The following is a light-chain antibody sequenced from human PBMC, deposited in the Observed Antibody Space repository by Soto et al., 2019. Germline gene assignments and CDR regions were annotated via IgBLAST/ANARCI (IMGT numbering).Light chain of an antibody. J-gene: IGKJ5*01. Sequence: EIVLTQSPATLSLSPGDRATLSFRSSHSVTDYVAWYQQKPGQSPRLLIYDDSNRATGVPPRFSGSGSGTDFTLTISSLEPEDFAVYYCHQRSDWPLISFGQGTRLEIK. CDR1: HSVTDY. CDR2: DDS. V-gene: IGKV3-11*01. CDR3: HQRSDWPLIS.